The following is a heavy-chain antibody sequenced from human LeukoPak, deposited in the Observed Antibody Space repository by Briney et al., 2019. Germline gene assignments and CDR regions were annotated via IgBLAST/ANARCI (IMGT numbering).Heavy chain of an antibody. CDR2: IRSKANSYAT. D-gene: IGHD3-22*01. V-gene: IGHV3-73*01. J-gene: IGHJ1*01. CDR1: GFTFSGSA. Sequence: PGGSLRLSCAASGFTFSGSAMHWVRQASGKGLEWVGRIRSKANSYATAYAASVKGRFTISRDDSKNTAYLQMNSLKTEDTDVYYCTITYYYDSSGYSLGYWGQGTLVTVYS. CDR3: TITYYYDSSGYSLGY.